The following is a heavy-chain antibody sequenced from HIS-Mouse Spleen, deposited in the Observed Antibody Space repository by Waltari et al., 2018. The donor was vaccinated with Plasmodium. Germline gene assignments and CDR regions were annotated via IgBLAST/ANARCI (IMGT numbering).Heavy chain of an antibody. CDR3: ARVLGYKAAAGTFVEYFQH. V-gene: IGHV1-2*02. CDR1: GYTFTGYY. Sequence: QVQLVQSGAEVKKPGASVKVSCKASGYTFTGYYMHWVRPAPGQGLEWMVWINPNSGGTNNAQKFQGRGTMTRDTSSSTAYMELSRRRSDDTAVYYCARVLGYKAAAGTFVEYFQHWGQGTLVTVSS. J-gene: IGHJ1*01. D-gene: IGHD6-13*01. CDR2: INPNSGGT.